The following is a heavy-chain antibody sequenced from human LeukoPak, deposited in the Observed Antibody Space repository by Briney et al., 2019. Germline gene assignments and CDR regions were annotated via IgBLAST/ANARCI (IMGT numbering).Heavy chain of an antibody. CDR2: IIPILGIA. V-gene: IGHV1-69*04. Sequence: SVKVSCKASGGTFSSYAISWVRQAPGQGLEWMGRIIPILGIANYAQKFRGRVTITADKSTSTAYMELSSLRSEDTAVYYCASISDSGAFDIWGQGTMVTVSS. CDR1: GGTFSSYA. D-gene: IGHD1-26*01. CDR3: ASISDSGAFDI. J-gene: IGHJ3*02.